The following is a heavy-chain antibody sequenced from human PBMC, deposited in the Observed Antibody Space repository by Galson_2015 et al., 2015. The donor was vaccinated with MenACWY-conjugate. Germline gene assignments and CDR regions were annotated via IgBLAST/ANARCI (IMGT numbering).Heavy chain of an antibody. CDR2: IYDSGTT. D-gene: IGHD2-21*01. J-gene: IGHJ4*02. CDR3: AREFAY. Sequence: QVQLQESGPGLVKPSETLSLTCTVSGGAASRSGYYWPWIRQPPGKGLEWIGLIYDSGTTKYNPSLKGRVTISLDTSKNQVSLKLSSVTAADTAVYYCAREFAYWGQGTLVTVSS. V-gene: IGHV4-61*08. CDR1: GGAASRSGYY.